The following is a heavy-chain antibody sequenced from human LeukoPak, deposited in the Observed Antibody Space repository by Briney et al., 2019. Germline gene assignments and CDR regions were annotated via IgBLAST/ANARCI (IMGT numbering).Heavy chain of an antibody. Sequence: GGSLRLSCAASGFTVSSNYMSWVRQAPGKGLEWVSVIYSGGSTYYADSVKGRFTISRDNSKNTLYLQMNSLRAEDTAVYYCARGLRYSYGRYYYYGMDVWGQGTTVTVSS. CDR3: ARGLRYSYGRYYYYGMDV. J-gene: IGHJ6*02. V-gene: IGHV3-66*01. CDR2: IYSGGST. CDR1: GFTVSSNY. D-gene: IGHD5-18*01.